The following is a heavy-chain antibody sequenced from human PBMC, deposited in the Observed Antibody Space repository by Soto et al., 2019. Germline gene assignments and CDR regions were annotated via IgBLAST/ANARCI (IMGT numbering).Heavy chain of an antibody. CDR1: GYTFTGYY. CDR2: INPNSGGT. J-gene: IGHJ6*04. Sequence: ASVKISCKASGYTFTGYYMHWVRQAPGQGLEWMGWINPNSGGTNYAQKFQGRVTMTRDTSISTAYMELSRLRSDDTAVYYCARGGEYCSSTSCYRMNGPHYGMEVWGEGTTVTVSS. V-gene: IGHV1-2*02. CDR3: ARGGEYCSSTSCYRMNGPHYGMEV. D-gene: IGHD2-2*02.